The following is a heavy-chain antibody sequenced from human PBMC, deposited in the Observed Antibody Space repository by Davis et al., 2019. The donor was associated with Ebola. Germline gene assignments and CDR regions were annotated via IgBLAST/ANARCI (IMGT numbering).Heavy chain of an antibody. CDR1: GGSISSSSYY. D-gene: IGHD5-24*01. J-gene: IGHJ4*02. Sequence: MPSETLSLTCTVSGGSISSSSYYWGWIRQPPGKGLEWIGSIYYSGSTYYNPSLKSRVTISVDTSKNQFSLKLNSVTAADTAVFYCTRHQGWLHLNFDYWGQGTLVTVSS. CDR3: TRHQGWLHLNFDY. V-gene: IGHV4-39*01. CDR2: IYYSGST.